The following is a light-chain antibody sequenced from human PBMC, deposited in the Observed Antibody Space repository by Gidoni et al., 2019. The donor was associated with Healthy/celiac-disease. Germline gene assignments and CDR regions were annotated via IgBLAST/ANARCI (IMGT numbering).Light chain of an antibody. CDR3: QSADSSGTYLWV. Sequence: SYELTQPHSVSVSPGQTARITCSGDALPKQYAYWYQQKPGQATVLVIYNDSERPSGIPERFSGSSSGKTVTLTISGVQAEDEADYYCQSADSSGTYLWVFGGGTKLTVL. J-gene: IGLJ3*02. V-gene: IGLV3-25*03. CDR1: ALPKQY. CDR2: NDS.